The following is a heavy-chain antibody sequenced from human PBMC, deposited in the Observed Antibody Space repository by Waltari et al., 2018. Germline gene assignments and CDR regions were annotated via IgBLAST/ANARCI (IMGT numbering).Heavy chain of an antibody. CDR1: GGSISRGGYY. CDR2: IYYSGST. CDR3: ARVVIAPPYYYMDV. D-gene: IGHD2-21*01. J-gene: IGHJ6*03. V-gene: IGHV4-31*03. Sequence: QVQLQESGPGLVKPSQTLSLTCTVSGGSISRGGYYWSWIRQHPGKGLEWIGYIYYSGSTYYNPSLKSRVTISVDTSKNQFSLKLSSVTAADTAVYYCARVVIAPPYYYMDVWGKGTTVTVSS.